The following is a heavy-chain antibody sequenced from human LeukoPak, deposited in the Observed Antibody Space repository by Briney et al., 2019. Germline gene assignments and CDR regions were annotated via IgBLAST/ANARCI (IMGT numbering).Heavy chain of an antibody. CDR1: GFTFSSYA. V-gene: IGHV3-48*01. Sequence: GGSLRLSCAASGFTFSSYAMSWVRQAPGKGLEWVSYIGGSSTTIYYADSVKGRFTISRDNAKNSLYLQMNSLRAEDTAVYYCARGDNSAFDIWGQGTMVTVSS. J-gene: IGHJ3*02. CDR2: IGGSSTTI. D-gene: IGHD3-22*01. CDR3: ARGDNSAFDI.